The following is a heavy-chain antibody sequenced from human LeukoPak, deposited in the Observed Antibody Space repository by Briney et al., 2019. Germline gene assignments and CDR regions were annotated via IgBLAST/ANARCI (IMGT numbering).Heavy chain of an antibody. CDR1: GFTFSSYT. V-gene: IGHV3-23*01. CDR3: TTRLQHHFDY. Sequence: GGSLRLSCAASGFTFSSYTMNWVRQALGQGLEWVSTISDPHSTNHTHYADSVKGRFTISRDDSHNTEYLQMDSLRAEDTAVYYCTTRLQHHFDYWGQGTQVTV. D-gene: IGHD5-24*01. CDR2: ISDPHSTNHT. J-gene: IGHJ4*02.